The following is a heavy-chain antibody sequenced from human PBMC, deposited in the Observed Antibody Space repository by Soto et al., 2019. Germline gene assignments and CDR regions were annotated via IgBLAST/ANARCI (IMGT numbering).Heavy chain of an antibody. CDR2: INPTNGNT. Sequence: ASVKVSCKASGYTFINHGIAWVRQAPGQGLAWMGWINPTNGNTNYARDLEGRVTVTADISATTAYMELRSLTSDDTAVYYCARVNFGNAFEIWGQGTKVTVSS. D-gene: IGHD3-10*01. V-gene: IGHV1-18*01. CDR3: ARVNFGNAFEI. CDR1: GYTFINHG. J-gene: IGHJ3*02.